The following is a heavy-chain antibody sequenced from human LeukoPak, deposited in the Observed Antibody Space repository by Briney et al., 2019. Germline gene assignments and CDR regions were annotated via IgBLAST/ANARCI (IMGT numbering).Heavy chain of an antibody. D-gene: IGHD6-19*01. CDR1: GGSISSYY. Sequence: SETLSLTCTVSGGSISSYYWSWIRQPPGKGVEWIGNIYSSGSTNYNPSLKSRVSISVDTSKKQFSLKLSSVTAADTAVYYCARRVAGAGFGYWGQGTLVTVSS. CDR3: ARRVAGAGFGY. CDR2: IYSSGST. V-gene: IGHV4-59*08. J-gene: IGHJ4*02.